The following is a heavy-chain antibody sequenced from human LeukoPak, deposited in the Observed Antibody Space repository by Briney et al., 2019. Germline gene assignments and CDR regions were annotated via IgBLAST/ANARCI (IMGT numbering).Heavy chain of an antibody. V-gene: IGHV3-21*04. CDR3: AKNAAGHYYYYYMDV. Sequence: GGSLRLSCAASGFTFRSYSMNWLRQAPGKGLEWVSTISSHAIYIYYADSVKGRFTISRDNSKDTLYLQMNSLRAEDTALYYCAKNAAGHYYYYYMDVWGKGTTVTVSS. CDR1: GFTFRSYS. CDR2: ISSHAIYI. J-gene: IGHJ6*03. D-gene: IGHD6-13*01.